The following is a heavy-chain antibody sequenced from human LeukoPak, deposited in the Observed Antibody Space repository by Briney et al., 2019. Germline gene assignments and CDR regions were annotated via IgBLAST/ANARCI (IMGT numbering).Heavy chain of an antibody. Sequence: SETLSLTCTVSGGSISSSSYYWGWIRQPPGNGLEWIGSIYYSGSTYYNPSLKSRVTISVDTTKNQFSLKLSSVTSADTAVYYCARHVATPWFDPWGQGTLVTVSS. CDR3: ARHVATPWFDP. V-gene: IGHV4-39*01. J-gene: IGHJ5*02. CDR2: IYYSGST. CDR1: GGSISSSSYY.